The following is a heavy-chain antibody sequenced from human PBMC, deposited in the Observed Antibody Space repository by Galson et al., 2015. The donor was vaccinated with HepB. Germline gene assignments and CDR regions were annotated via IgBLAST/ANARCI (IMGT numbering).Heavy chain of an antibody. V-gene: IGHV3-30-3*01. Sequence: SLRLSCAASGFTFSSYAMHWVRQAPGKGLEWVAVISYDGSNKYYADSVKGRFTISRDNSKNTLYLQMNSPRAEDTAVYYCARDPSAGIHPPMEAFDIWGQGTMVTVSS. CDR3: ARDPSAGIHPPMEAFDI. CDR2: ISYDGSNK. J-gene: IGHJ3*02. D-gene: IGHD5-18*01. CDR1: GFTFSSYA.